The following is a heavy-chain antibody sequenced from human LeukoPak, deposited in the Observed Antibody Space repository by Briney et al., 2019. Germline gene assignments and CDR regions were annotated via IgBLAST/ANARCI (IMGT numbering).Heavy chain of an antibody. CDR1: GFTFSSYG. CDR2: IRYDGSNK. Sequence: GGSLRLSCAASGFTFSSYGMHWVRQAPAKGLEWVAFIRYDGSNKYYADSVKGRFTISRDNSKNTLYLQMNSLRAEDTAVYYCAKDQMVRGVISPLDYWGQGTLVTVSS. CDR3: AKDQMVRGVISPLDY. V-gene: IGHV3-30*02. D-gene: IGHD3-10*01. J-gene: IGHJ4*02.